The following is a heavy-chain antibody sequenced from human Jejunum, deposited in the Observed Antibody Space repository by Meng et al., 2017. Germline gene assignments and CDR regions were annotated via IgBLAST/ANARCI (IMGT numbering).Heavy chain of an antibody. CDR3: AREKWQHGSSFDV. CDR1: GYPFISYP. J-gene: IGHJ4*02. CDR2: INTSTGKP. V-gene: IGHV7-4-1*02. D-gene: IGHD6-6*01. Sequence: QVQLVQSGSELKTPGASLKVSCMASGYPFISYPITWVRHAPGQGPEWMGWINTSTGKPTYAQGFTGRFAFSLDISVNTAYLEISSLKGDDTAMYYCAREKWQHGSSFDVWGQGTLVTVSS.